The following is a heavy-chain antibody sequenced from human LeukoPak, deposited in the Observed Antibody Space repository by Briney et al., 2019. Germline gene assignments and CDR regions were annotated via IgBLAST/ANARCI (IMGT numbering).Heavy chain of an antibody. CDR1: GGTFSSYA. Sequence: SVKVSCKASGGTFSSYAISWVRQAPGQGLEWMGGIIPIFGTANYAQKFQGRVTITADESTSTAYMELSSLRPEDTAFYYCAKDIGPLTHSYDSSGYSGAFDYWGQGTLVTVSS. CDR3: AKDIGPLTHSYDSSGYSGAFDY. CDR2: IIPIFGTA. D-gene: IGHD3-22*01. J-gene: IGHJ4*02. V-gene: IGHV1-69*01.